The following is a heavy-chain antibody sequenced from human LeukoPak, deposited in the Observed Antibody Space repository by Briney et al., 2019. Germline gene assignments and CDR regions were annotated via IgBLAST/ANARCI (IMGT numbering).Heavy chain of an antibody. CDR2: VYPNGNT. J-gene: IGHJ4*02. CDR3: AYCHVGNCY. Sequence: SSETLSLTCTVSGASISQYYWSWIRQPAGKGLEWIGRVYPNGNTNYSPSLQSRLNLSAETSNNKISLRLTSVTAADTAVYYCAYCHVGNCYWGQGTLVTVSS. D-gene: IGHD4-23*01. V-gene: IGHV4-4*07. CDR1: GASISQYY.